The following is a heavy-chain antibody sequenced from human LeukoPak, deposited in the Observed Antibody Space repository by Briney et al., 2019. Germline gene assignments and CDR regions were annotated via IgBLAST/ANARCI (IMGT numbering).Heavy chain of an antibody. Sequence: GGSLRLSCAASGFNVSNNYMTWVRQAPGKGLEWVSLIYSSGSTYYADSVKGRFTISRDNSKNTLYLQVNSLRAEDTAVYYYARRGDGGRSFDYWGQGTLVTVSS. CDR2: IYSSGST. CDR1: GFNVSNNY. D-gene: IGHD4-23*01. V-gene: IGHV3-53*01. CDR3: ARRGDGGRSFDY. J-gene: IGHJ4*02.